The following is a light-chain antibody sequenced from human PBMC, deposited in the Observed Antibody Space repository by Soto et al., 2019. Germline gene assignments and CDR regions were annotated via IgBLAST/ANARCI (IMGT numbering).Light chain of an antibody. Sequence: DIQMTQSPSTLSASIGDRVTITCRASQNINVWLDWYQQKPGKAPKFLIYQASTLQSGVPSRFSGSGSGTEFTLTISSLQPDDFATYYCQQHEAYPRTFGQGTKVEIK. V-gene: IGKV1-5*03. J-gene: IGKJ1*01. CDR1: QNINVW. CDR2: QAS. CDR3: QQHEAYPRT.